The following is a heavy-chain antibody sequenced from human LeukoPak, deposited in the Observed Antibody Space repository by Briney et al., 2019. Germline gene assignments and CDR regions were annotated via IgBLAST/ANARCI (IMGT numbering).Heavy chain of an antibody. D-gene: IGHD7-27*01. Sequence: GGSLRLSCAASGFTFSSYGMHWVRQAPGKGLEWVAFIRYDGSNKYYADSVKGRFTISRDNSKNTLYLQMNSLRAEDTAVYYRAKLTGVPPPYYYYYYVDVWGKGTTVTVSS. V-gene: IGHV3-30*02. J-gene: IGHJ6*03. CDR3: AKLTGVPPPYYYYYYVDV. CDR1: GFTFSSYG. CDR2: IRYDGSNK.